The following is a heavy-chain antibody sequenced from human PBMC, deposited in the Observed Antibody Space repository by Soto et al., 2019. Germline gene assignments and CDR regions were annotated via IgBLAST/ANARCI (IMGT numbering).Heavy chain of an antibody. CDR1: GGSISSSSYY. V-gene: IGHV4-39*01. CDR2: IYYSGST. J-gene: IGHJ3*02. D-gene: IGHD1-26*01. CDR3: ARQGSGSYNAFDI. Sequence: QLQLQESGPGLVKPSETPSLTCTVSGGSISSSSYYWGWIRQPPGKGLEWIGTIYYSGSTYYNPSLKSRVTISVDTSKNQFSLKLSSVTAADTAVYYCARQGSGSYNAFDIWGQGTVVTVSS.